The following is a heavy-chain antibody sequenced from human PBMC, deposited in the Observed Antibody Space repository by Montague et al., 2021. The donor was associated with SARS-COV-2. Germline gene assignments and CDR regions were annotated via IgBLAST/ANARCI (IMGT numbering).Heavy chain of an antibody. J-gene: IGHJ3*02. D-gene: IGHD6-19*01. V-gene: IGHV3-9*01. CDR3: AKGEIGSGWYGAFDI. CDR2: ISWNSGKI. Sequence: SLRLSCAASGFTFDDYAMHWVRQAPGKGLEWVSGISWNSGKIGYADSVKGRSTISRDNAKNSLYLQMNSLRAEDTALYYCAKGEIGSGWYGAFDIWGQGTMVTVSS. CDR1: GFTFDDYA.